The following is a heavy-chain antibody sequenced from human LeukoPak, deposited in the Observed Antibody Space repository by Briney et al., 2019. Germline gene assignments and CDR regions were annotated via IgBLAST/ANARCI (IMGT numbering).Heavy chain of an antibody. V-gene: IGHV3-74*03. J-gene: IGHJ4*02. Sequence: GGSLRLSCAGSGFTFRGYWIHWVRQVPGKGLVWVSRINGDGSSATYADSVKGRFTISRDDAKNTVYLQMNDLRAEDTAVYYCARDQYYQLLLWGQGSLVTVSP. CDR2: INGDGSSA. CDR1: GFTFRGYW. D-gene: IGHD2-2*01. CDR3: ARDQYYQLLL.